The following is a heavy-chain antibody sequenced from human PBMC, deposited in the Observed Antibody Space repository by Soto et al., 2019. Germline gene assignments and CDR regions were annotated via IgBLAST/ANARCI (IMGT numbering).Heavy chain of an antibody. J-gene: IGHJ4*03. Sequence: EVRLLESGGGLVQPGGSLRLSCAGSGFTFSSNAMSWVRQAPGKGLEWVSSVSGDGYASDYADSVKGQFTVSRHNSKNTLYLQMNSLRAEDTAVYYCAKRHYYGSGSFALATWGQGTLVTVSS. D-gene: IGHD3-10*01. V-gene: IGHV3-23*01. CDR1: GFTFSSNA. CDR2: VSGDGYAS. CDR3: AKRHYYGSGSFALAT.